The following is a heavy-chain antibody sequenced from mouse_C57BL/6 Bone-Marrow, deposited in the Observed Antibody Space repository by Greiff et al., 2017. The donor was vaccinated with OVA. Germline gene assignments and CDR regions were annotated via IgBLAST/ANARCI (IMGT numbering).Heavy chain of an antibody. J-gene: IGHJ2*01. D-gene: IGHD1-1*01. CDR3: ARGLLRTRFDY. Sequence: VQLQQPGAELVKPGASVKMSCKASGYTFTSYWITWVKQRPGQGLEWIGDIYPGSGSTNYNEKFKSKATLTVDTSSSTAYLQLSSLTSEDTAIYYCARGLLRTRFDYWGQGTTLTVSS. CDR1: GYTFTSYW. CDR2: IYPGSGST. V-gene: IGHV1-55*01.